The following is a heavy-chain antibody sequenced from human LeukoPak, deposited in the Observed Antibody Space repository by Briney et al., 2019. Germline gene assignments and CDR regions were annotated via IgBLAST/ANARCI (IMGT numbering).Heavy chain of an antibody. V-gene: IGHV1-69*05. CDR3: ARDGSGSYYGDYYYYMDV. CDR1: GGTFSSYA. D-gene: IGHD1-26*01. Sequence: SVKVSCKASGGTFSSYAISWVRQAPGQGLEWMGGIIPIFGTANYAQKFQGRVTITTDESTSTACMELSSLRSEDTAVYYCARDGSGSYYGDYYYYMDVWGKGTTVTVSS. CDR2: IIPIFGTA. J-gene: IGHJ6*03.